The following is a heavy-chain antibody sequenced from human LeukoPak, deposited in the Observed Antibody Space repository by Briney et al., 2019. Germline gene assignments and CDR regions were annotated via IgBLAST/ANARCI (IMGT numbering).Heavy chain of an antibody. CDR2: ISSSGSTI. J-gene: IGHJ4*02. V-gene: IGHV3-11*01. CDR3: ARDPLYYDSSGYSY. CDR1: GFTFSYYY. Sequence: GSLRLSCAASGFTFSYYYMSWIRQAPGKGLEWVSYISSSGSTIYYADSVKGRFTISRDNTKNSLYLQMNSLRAEDTAVYYCARDPLYYDSSGYSYWGQGTLVTVSS. D-gene: IGHD3-22*01.